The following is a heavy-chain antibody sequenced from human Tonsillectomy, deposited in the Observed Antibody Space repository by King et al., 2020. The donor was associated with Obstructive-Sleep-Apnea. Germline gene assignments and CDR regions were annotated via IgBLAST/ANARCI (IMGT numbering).Heavy chain of an antibody. CDR3: AKASYSSRHFDY. CDR2: IRDDGSNK. D-gene: IGHD6-19*01. Sequence: VQLVESGGGVVQPGRSLRLSFAASGFTFSSYGMHWVRRAPGKGLEWVAFIRDDGSNKYYADSVKGRLTISRDNSKNTLYLQMNSLRAEDTAVYYCAKASYSSRHFDYWGQGTLVTVSS. CDR1: GFTFSSYG. J-gene: IGHJ4*02. V-gene: IGHV3-30*02.